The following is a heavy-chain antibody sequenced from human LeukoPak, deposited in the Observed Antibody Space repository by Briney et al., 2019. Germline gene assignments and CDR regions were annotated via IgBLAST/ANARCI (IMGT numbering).Heavy chain of an antibody. J-gene: IGHJ4*02. Sequence: PSETLSLTCTVSGGSISSGGYFWSWVRQHPGKGLEWIGYISNSGSTSYSPSLKSRLTLSVDTSKNQFSLKLSSVTAADTAVYYCAKADNWNAFEYWGQGTLVPVSS. V-gene: IGHV4-31*03. D-gene: IGHD1-1*01. CDR2: ISNSGST. CDR3: AKADNWNAFEY. CDR1: GGSISSGGYF.